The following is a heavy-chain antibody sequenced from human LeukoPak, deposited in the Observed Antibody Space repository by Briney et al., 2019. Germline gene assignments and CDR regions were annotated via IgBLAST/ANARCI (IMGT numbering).Heavy chain of an antibody. J-gene: IGHJ4*02. Sequence: GGSLRLSCAASGFPFSDYAMTWVRQAPGKGLEWVSGISGSGDSTYYADSVKGRFTISRDNSKNTLYLQMNSLRAEDTAVYYCARRSGIAVAGAFDYWGQGTLVTVSS. CDR1: GFPFSDYA. CDR2: ISGSGDST. CDR3: ARRSGIAVAGAFDY. V-gene: IGHV3-23*01. D-gene: IGHD6-19*01.